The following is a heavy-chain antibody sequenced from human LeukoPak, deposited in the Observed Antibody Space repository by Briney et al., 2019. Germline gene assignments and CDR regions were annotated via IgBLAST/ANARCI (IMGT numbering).Heavy chain of an antibody. D-gene: IGHD6-13*01. V-gene: IGHV3-30-3*01. Sequence: GGSLRFSCAASGFTFSSYAMHWVRQAPGKGLEWVAVISYDGSNKYYADSVKGRFTISRDNSKNTLYLQMNSLRAEDTAVYYCARDSYTIAAVFTLSFDYWGQGTLVTVSS. J-gene: IGHJ4*02. CDR2: ISYDGSNK. CDR3: ARDSYTIAAVFTLSFDY. CDR1: GFTFSSYA.